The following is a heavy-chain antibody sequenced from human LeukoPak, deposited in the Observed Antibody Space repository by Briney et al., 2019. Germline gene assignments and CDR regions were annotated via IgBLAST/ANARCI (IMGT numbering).Heavy chain of an antibody. Sequence: SLRLSCAASGFTFDDYAMHWVRQAPGKGLEWVSGISWNSGSIGYADSVKGRFTISRDNAKKSLYLQMNILRVEDTAVYYCARDAAYGYDRFDSWGQGTQVTVSS. D-gene: IGHD5-18*01. CDR2: ISWNSGSI. J-gene: IGHJ4*02. CDR3: ARDAAYGYDRFDS. CDR1: GFTFDDYA. V-gene: IGHV3-9*01.